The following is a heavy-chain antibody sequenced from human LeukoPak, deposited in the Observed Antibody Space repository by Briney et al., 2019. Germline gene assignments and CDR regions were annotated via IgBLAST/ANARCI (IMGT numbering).Heavy chain of an antibody. CDR2: MHHSGST. CDR1: GGSIRSYY. J-gene: IGHJ5*02. Sequence: SETLSLTCTVSGGSIRSYYWSWIRQPPGKGLEWIGYMHHSGSTKHNPYHKSRVTISGDTSKSQFSLKLSSVTAADTAVYYCARHAAVEGSSGWSPLWWFDPWGQGTLVTVSS. D-gene: IGHD6-19*01. V-gene: IGHV4-59*08. CDR3: ARHAAVEGSSGWSPLWWFDP.